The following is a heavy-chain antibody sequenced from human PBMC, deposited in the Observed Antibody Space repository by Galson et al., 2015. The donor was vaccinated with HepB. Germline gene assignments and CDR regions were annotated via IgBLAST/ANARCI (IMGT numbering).Heavy chain of an antibody. CDR2: ISGSGGST. Sequence: SLRLSCAASGFTFSSYAMSWVRQAPGKGLEWVSAISGSGGSTYYADSVKGRSTISRDNSKNTLYLQMNSLRAEDTAVYYCAKDSSYDFWSGSYLDYWGQGTLVTVSS. CDR3: AKDSSYDFWSGSYLDY. D-gene: IGHD3-3*01. J-gene: IGHJ4*02. V-gene: IGHV3-23*01. CDR1: GFTFSSYA.